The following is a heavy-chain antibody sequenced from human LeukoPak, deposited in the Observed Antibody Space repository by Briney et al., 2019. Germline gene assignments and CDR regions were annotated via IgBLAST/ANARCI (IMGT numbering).Heavy chain of an antibody. V-gene: IGHV3-30*04. CDR3: ARAVRAVADLDY. Sequence: PGGSLRLSCAASGFTFSSYATHWVRQAPGKGLEWVAVISYDGSNKYYADSVKGRFTISRDNSKNTLYLQMNSLRAEDTAVYYCARAVRAVADLDYWGQGTLVTVSS. CDR1: GFTFSSYA. J-gene: IGHJ4*02. CDR2: ISYDGSNK. D-gene: IGHD6-19*01.